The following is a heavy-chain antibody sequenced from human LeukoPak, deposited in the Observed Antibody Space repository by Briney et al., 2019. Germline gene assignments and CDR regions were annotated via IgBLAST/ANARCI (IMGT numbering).Heavy chain of an antibody. CDR2: IYHSGST. CDR3: ARLGAAADPDAFDI. V-gene: IGHV4-38-2*01. J-gene: IGHJ3*02. CDR1: GYSISSGYY. D-gene: IGHD6-13*01. Sequence: SETLSLTCAVSGYSISSGYYWGRIRQPPGKGLEWIGSIYHSGSTYYNPSLKSRVTISVDTSKNQFSLKLSSVTAADTAVYYCARLGAAADPDAFDIWGQGTMVTVSS.